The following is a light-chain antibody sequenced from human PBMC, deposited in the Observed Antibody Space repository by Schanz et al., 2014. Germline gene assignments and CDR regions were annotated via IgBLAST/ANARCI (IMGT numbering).Light chain of an antibody. J-gene: IGKJ2*01. Sequence: EIVLTQSPGTLSFSPGERAALSCRASQSVSSNYLAWYQQKPGQAPRLLIYDASSRATGIPDRFSGSGSGTDFTLTISRLEPEDFAVYYCQQRSNWPPYTFGQGTKLEIK. CDR2: DAS. CDR3: QQRSNWPPYT. V-gene: IGKV3D-20*02. CDR1: QSVSSNY.